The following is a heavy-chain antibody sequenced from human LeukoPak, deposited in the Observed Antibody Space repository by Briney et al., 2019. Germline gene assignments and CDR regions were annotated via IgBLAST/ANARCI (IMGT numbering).Heavy chain of an antibody. CDR1: GYSISSGYY. D-gene: IGHD5-18*01. V-gene: IGHV4-38-2*02. J-gene: IGHJ4*02. CDR3: ARGIPGYSYGPYYFDY. Sequence: PSETLSLTCTVSGYSISSGYYWGWIRQPPGKGLEWIGSIYHSGSTYYNPSLKSRVTISVDTSKNQFSLKLSSVTAADTAVYYCARGIPGYSYGPYYFDYWGQGTLVTVSS. CDR2: IYHSGST.